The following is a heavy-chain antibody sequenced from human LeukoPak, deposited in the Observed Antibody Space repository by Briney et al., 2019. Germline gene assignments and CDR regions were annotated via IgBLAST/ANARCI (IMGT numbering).Heavy chain of an antibody. J-gene: IGHJ4*02. CDR2: ISGSGGST. V-gene: IGHV3-23*01. Sequence: GGSLRLSCAASGLTFSSYAMSWVRQAPGEGLEWVSAISGSGGSTYYADSVKGRFTISRDNSKNTLYLQMNSLRAEDTAVYYCAKQGGYYYDSSGYFDYWGQGTLVTVSS. CDR3: AKQGGYYYDSSGYFDY. CDR1: GLTFSSYA. D-gene: IGHD3-22*01.